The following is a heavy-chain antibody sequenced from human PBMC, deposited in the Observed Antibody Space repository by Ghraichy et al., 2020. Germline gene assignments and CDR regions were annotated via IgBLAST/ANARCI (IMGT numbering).Heavy chain of an antibody. J-gene: IGHJ5*01. Sequence: SETLSLTCAVYGESFIGYYWSWIRQPPGKGLEWIGEINHLGSTNYKPSLKSRVTISVDRTKNQFSLKLTSVTASDTAVYYCGVDKNYYGSGTFTWGQEPWSPSP. CDR2: INHLGST. D-gene: IGHD3-10*01. V-gene: IGHV4-34*01. CDR1: GESFIGYY. CDR3: GVDKNYYGSGTFT.